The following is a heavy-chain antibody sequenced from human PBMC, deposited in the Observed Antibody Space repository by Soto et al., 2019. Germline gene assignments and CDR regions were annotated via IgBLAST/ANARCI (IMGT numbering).Heavy chain of an antibody. D-gene: IGHD6-6*01. J-gene: IGHJ4*02. CDR2: INPDSADT. CDR1: GYIFTGYY. Sequence: QVQLVQSGAEVKKPGASVRVSCKASGYIFTGYYIHWVRQAPGQGLQWMGWINPDSADTNYARKFQDRVTMTRDRSISTAYMELTRLRSDDTAVYYCARGGVLGRYSGSKHFDYCAQGTLVTVSS. V-gene: IGHV1-2*02. CDR3: ARGGVLGRYSGSKHFDY.